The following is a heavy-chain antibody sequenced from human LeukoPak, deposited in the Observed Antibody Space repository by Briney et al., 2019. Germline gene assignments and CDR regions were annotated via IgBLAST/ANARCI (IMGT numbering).Heavy chain of an antibody. D-gene: IGHD6-6*01. V-gene: IGHV1-24*01. CDR1: GYTFTSYA. CDR2: FDPEDGET. Sequence: ASVKVSCKASGYTFTSYAMNWVRQAPGKGLEWMGGFDPEDGETIYAQKFQGRVTMTEDTSTDTAYMELSSLRSEDTAVYYCAPLLIAARPGGWGQGTLVTVSS. J-gene: IGHJ4*02. CDR3: APLLIAARPGG.